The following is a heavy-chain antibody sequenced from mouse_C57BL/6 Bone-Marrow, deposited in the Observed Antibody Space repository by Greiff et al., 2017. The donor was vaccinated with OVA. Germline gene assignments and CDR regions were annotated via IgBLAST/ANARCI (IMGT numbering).Heavy chain of an antibody. V-gene: IGHV7-3*01. J-gene: IGHJ2*01. CDR2: IRNKANGYTT. CDR3: ASQENFDY. CDR1: GFTFTDYY. Sequence: EVKLQESGGGLVQPGGSLSLSCAASGFTFTDYYMSWVRQPPGKALEWLGFIRNKANGYTTEYSASVKGRFTISRDNSQSILYLQMNALRAEDSATYYCASQENFDYWGQGTTLTVSS. D-gene: IGHD3-2*02.